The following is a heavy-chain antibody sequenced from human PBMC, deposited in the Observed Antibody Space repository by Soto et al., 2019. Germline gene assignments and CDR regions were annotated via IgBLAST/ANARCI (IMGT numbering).Heavy chain of an antibody. J-gene: IGHJ4*02. D-gene: IGHD6-6*01. CDR3: AKRSSSSTFDY. Sequence: EVQLLESGGGLVQPGASLRLSCAASGFTFSSYAMSWVRQAPGKGLEGVSVISGSDDSTYYADSVKGRFTISRDNSRNTLYLQMNSLRAEDTAVYYCAKRSSSSTFDYWGQGTLVTVSS. CDR1: GFTFSSYA. V-gene: IGHV3-23*01. CDR2: ISGSDDST.